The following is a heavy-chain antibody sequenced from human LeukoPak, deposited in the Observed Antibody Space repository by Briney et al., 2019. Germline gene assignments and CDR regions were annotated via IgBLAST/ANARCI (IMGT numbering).Heavy chain of an antibody. CDR3: ARAIYYYYSPDY. Sequence: GGSLRLSCAASGFTFSSYAMHWVRQAPGKGLEWVAVISYDGSNKYYADSVKGRFTISRDNSKNTLYLQMNSLRAEDTAVYYCARAIYYYYSPDYWGQGTLVTVSS. J-gene: IGHJ4*02. D-gene: IGHD3-10*01. CDR2: ISYDGSNK. V-gene: IGHV3-30-3*01. CDR1: GFTFSSYA.